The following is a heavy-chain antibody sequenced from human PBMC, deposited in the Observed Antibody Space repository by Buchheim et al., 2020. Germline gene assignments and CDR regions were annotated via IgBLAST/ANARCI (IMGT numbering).Heavy chain of an antibody. CDR3: AREGGTVTTPLIS. CDR2: IKQDGSEK. CDR1: GFAFNTHA. D-gene: IGHD4-17*01. J-gene: IGHJ5*02. V-gene: IGHV3-7*01. Sequence: VQQVESGGGVVQPGESLRLSCAASGFAFNTHAMHWVRQAPGKGLEWVANIKQDGSEKYYVDSVKGRFTISRDNAKNSLYLQMNSLRAEDTAVYYCAREGGTVTTPLISWGQGTL.